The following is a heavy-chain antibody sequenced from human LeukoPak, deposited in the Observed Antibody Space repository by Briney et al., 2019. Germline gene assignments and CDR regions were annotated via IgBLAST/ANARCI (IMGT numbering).Heavy chain of an antibody. J-gene: IGHJ4*02. D-gene: IGHD6-19*01. Sequence: PGGSLRLSCAASGFTFTNYWMHWVRQAPGKGLVWVSRINGDGTSTTYADSVKGRFTISRDNAKNSLYLQMNSLRAEDTAVYYCARNSRGWYVDYWGQGTLVTVSS. CDR2: INGDGTST. V-gene: IGHV3-74*01. CDR1: GFTFTNYW. CDR3: ARNSRGWYVDY.